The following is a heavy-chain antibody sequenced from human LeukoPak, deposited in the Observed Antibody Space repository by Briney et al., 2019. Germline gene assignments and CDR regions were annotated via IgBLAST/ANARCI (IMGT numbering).Heavy chain of an antibody. V-gene: IGHV3-30*02. D-gene: IGHD3-10*01. CDR1: GFTFSSYW. CDR2: IRYDGSNK. CDR3: AKSSGGFGELNLVRYHYMDV. Sequence: GGSLRLSCAASGFTFSSYWMSWVRQAPGKGLEWVAFIRYDGSNKKYADSVKGRFTISRDNSKNTLYLQMNSLRAEDTAVFYCAKSSGGFGELNLVRYHYMDVWGKGTTVTISS. J-gene: IGHJ6*03.